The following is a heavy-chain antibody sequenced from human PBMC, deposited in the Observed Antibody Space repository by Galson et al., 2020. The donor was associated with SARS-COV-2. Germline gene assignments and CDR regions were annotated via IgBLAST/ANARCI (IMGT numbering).Heavy chain of an antibody. CDR2: ISYDGSNK. D-gene: IGHD2-2*01. Sequence: GEPLKISCAASGFTFSSYGMHWVRQAPGKGLEWVAVISYDGSNKYYADSVKGRFTISRDNSKNTLYLQMNSLGAEDTAVYYCAKEGIDCSSSSCYEGWVYYYYGMDVWGKGTTVTVSS. CDR1: GFTFSSYG. CDR3: AKEGIDCSSSSCYEGWVYYYYGMDV. J-gene: IGHJ6*04. V-gene: IGHV3-30*18.